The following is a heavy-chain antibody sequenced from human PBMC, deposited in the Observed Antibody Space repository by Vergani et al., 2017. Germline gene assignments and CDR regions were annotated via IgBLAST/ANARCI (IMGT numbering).Heavy chain of an antibody. CDR2: IYSGGST. V-gene: IGHV3-53*01. J-gene: IGHJ2*01. CDR1: GFTVSSNY. Sequence: EVQLVESGGGLIKPGGSLRLSCAASGFTVSSNYMSWVRQAPGKGLEWVSVIYSGGSTYYADSVKGRFTISRENSKNTVYLQMNSLRAEDTAVYYCARVGCGELFGGYLYIDLWGRGTLVTVSS. CDR3: ARVGCGELFGGYLYIDL. D-gene: IGHD3-10*01.